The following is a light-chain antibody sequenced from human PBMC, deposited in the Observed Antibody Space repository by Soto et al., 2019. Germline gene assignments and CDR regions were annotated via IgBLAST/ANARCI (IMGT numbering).Light chain of an antibody. V-gene: IGKV1-5*01. CDR3: QQRSNWPRIP. J-gene: IGKJ5*01. CDR1: QSINTW. Sequence: DIQVTQSPSSLSASVGDRVTITCRASQSINTWLAWYQQKPGKVPNLLIYDSTNLESGVPSRFSGSGSGTEFTLTISSLQPDDFATYYCQQRSNWPRIPFGQGTRLAIK. CDR2: DST.